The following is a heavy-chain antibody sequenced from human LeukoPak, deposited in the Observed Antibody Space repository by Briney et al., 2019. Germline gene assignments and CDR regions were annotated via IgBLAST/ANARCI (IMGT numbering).Heavy chain of an antibody. CDR2: FDPEDVET. V-gene: IGHV1-24*01. CDR1: GYTLTKLS. CDR3: ATVILRSYYGMDV. J-gene: IGHJ6*02. D-gene: IGHD3-16*01. Sequence: ASVKVSCKVSGYTLTKLSMHWVRQAPGKGLEWMGGFDPEDVETVYAQKFQGRVTMTEDTSTDTAYMELSSLRSEDTAVYYCATVILRSYYGMDVWGQGTTVTVSS.